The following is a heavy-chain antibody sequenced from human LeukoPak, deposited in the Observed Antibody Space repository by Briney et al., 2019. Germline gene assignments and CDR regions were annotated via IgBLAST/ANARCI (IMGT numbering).Heavy chain of an antibody. CDR3: ARDFDYGDYIDF. V-gene: IGHV3-7*01. J-gene: IGHJ4*02. CDR2: IKQDESEK. Sequence: GGSLRLSCAASGFTFSSYWMSWVRQAPGKGLEWVANIKQDESEKYYVDSLKGRFTISRDNTKNSIFLDMTNLRAEDTAAYYCARDFDYGDYIDFWGQGTLVAVSS. CDR1: GFTFSSYW. D-gene: IGHD4/OR15-4a*01.